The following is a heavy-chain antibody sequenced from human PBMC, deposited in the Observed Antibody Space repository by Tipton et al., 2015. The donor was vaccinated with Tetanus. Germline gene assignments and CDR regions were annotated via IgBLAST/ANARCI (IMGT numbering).Heavy chain of an antibody. V-gene: IGHV4-34*01. CDR3: ARGLGDVSPXXRSTWRYYFDF. Sequence: TLSLTCAVSGTTXSXYYXXWIRXXPGXXXEWXXXIXXXGSTXXNPSLKSRXXISVDRSKNQFSLEMTSVIAADAAVYYCARGLGDVSPXXRSTWRYYFDFWGQXALVTVSS. CDR2: IXXXGST. D-gene: IGHD3-10*01. J-gene: IGHJ4*02. CDR1: GTTXSXYY.